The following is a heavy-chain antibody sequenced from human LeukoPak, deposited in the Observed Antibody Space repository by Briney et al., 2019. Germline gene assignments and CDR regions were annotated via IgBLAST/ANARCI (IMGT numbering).Heavy chain of an antibody. V-gene: IGHV4-59*12. J-gene: IGHJ4*02. CDR1: GGSISNNY. CDR2: IYYSGST. Sequence: PSETLSLTCTVSGGSISNNYWSRFRQPPGKGLEWIGYIYYSGSTNYNPSLKSRVTISVDTSKNQFSLKLSSVTAADTAVYYCARGVYDFWSGYRDIFDYWGQGTLVTVSS. D-gene: IGHD3-3*01. CDR3: ARGVYDFWSGYRDIFDY.